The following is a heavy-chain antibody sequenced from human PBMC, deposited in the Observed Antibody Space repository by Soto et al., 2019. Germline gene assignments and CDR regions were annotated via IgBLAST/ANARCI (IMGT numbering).Heavy chain of an antibody. CDR3: ARYPLISRSRTGSYAIHQYGMDV. CDR2: ISSSGSDT. J-gene: IGHJ6*02. Sequence: GGSLRLSCAASGFTFSDYYMSWIRQAPGKGLEWVAYISSSGSDTNYADSVKGRFTISRDNAKNSVYLQMNSLRDEDTAVYYCARYPLISRSRTGSYAIHQYGMDVWGQGTTVTV. D-gene: IGHD1-26*01. CDR1: GFTFSDYY. V-gene: IGHV3-11*06.